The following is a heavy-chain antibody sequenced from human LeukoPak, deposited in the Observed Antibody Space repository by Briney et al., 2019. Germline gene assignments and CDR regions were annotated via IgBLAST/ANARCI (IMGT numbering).Heavy chain of an antibody. J-gene: IGHJ6*04. Sequence: PGGSLRLSCAASGFTFSSYAMSWVRQAPGKGLELVANIKQDRSEKYYVDSVKGRFTISRDNARNSLYLQMNSLRAEDTAVYYCVRGKANYGSGSDVWGKGTTVTVSS. CDR2: IKQDRSEK. V-gene: IGHV3-7*04. D-gene: IGHD3-10*01. CDR1: GFTFSSYA. CDR3: VRGKANYGSGSDV.